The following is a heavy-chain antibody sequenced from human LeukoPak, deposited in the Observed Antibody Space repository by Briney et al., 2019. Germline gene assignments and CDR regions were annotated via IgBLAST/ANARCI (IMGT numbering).Heavy chain of an antibody. V-gene: IGHV4-30-2*01. Sequence: SETLSLTCAVSGGSISSGGYSWSWIRQPPGKGLEWIGYIYHSGSTYYNPSLKSRVTISVDRSKNQFSPKLSSVTAADTAVYYCVRGPIAVAGFDAFDIWGQGTMVTVSS. CDR1: GGSISSGGYS. CDR2: IYHSGST. J-gene: IGHJ3*02. CDR3: VRGPIAVAGFDAFDI. D-gene: IGHD6-19*01.